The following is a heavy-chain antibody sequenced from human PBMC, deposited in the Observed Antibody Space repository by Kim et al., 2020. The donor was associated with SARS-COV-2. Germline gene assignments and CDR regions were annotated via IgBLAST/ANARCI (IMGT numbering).Heavy chain of an antibody. CDR2: IWYDGSNK. CDR1: GFTFNNYD. Sequence: GGSLRLSCAASGFTFNNYDFHWVRQAPGKGLEWVAIIWYDGSNKYYADSVKGRFTISRDNSKNTLYLQMNSLRAEDAAVNYCARGDTSGYYYYDYWGQGTLVTVSS. V-gene: IGHV3-33*01. CDR3: ARGDTSGYYYYDY. J-gene: IGHJ4*02. D-gene: IGHD3-22*01.